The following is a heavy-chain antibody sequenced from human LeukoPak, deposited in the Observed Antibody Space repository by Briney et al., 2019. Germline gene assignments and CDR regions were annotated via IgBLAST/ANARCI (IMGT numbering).Heavy chain of an antibody. D-gene: IGHD5-24*01. CDR3: ARELKMPTNGYAFDI. J-gene: IGHJ3*02. CDR1: GYTFTGYY. Sequence: AASVKVSCKASGYTFTGYYMHWVRQAPGQGLEWMGWINPNNGGTNSAQKFQGRVSLTRDTSVSTAYMELSSLRSDDTAVYYCARELKMPTNGYAFDIWGQGTMVTVSS. V-gene: IGHV1-2*02. CDR2: INPNNGGT.